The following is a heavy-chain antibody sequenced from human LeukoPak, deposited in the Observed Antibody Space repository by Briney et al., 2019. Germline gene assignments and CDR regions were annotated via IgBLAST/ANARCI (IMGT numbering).Heavy chain of an antibody. D-gene: IGHD7-27*01. CDR3: ARGVPTNWLTDAFDI. J-gene: IGHJ3*02. CDR1: GGSISSNNW. Sequence: SGTLSLTCAVSGGSISSNNWWGWVRQPPGKGLEWIGYIYYSGGTYYNPSLKSRVTISVDTSKNQFSLKLSSVTAADTAVYYCARGVPTNWLTDAFDIWGQGTMVTVSS. V-gene: IGHV4-4*02. CDR2: IYYSGGT.